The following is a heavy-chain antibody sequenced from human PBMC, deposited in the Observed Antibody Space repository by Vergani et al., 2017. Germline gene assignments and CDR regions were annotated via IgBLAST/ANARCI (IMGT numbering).Heavy chain of an antibody. Sequence: QVQLQESGPGLVKPSQTLSLTCTVSGGSISSGGYYWSWIRHHPGKGLEWIGYIYYSGSTYYNPSLNSRVTILVDPSKNQFSLKLSSVTAADTAVYYCARENSDNWFDPWGQGTLVTVSS. V-gene: IGHV4-31*03. CDR1: GGSISSGGYY. D-gene: IGHD4-23*01. CDR3: ARENSDNWFDP. J-gene: IGHJ5*02. CDR2: IYYSGST.